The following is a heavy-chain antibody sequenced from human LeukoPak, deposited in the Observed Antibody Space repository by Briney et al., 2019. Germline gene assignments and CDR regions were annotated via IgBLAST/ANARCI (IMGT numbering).Heavy chain of an antibody. CDR1: GYTFTSYG. CDR2: ISAYNGNT. CDR3: ARDAPCITMVRGVFNWFDP. V-gene: IGHV1-18*01. D-gene: IGHD3-10*01. J-gene: IGHJ5*02. Sequence: GASVKVSCKASGYTFTSYGISWVRQAPGQGLEWMGWISAYNGNTNYAQKLQGRVTMTTDTSTSTAYMELRSLRSDDTAVYYCARDAPCITMVRGVFNWFDPWGQGTLVTVSS.